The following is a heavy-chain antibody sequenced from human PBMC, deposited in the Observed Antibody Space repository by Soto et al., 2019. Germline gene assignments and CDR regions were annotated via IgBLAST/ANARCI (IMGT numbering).Heavy chain of an antibody. V-gene: IGHV3-21*01. CDR1: GFTFSSYS. CDR3: ARDYYGSGSFDY. J-gene: IGHJ4*02. CDR2: IRGSTSYI. D-gene: IGHD3-10*01. Sequence: GGSLRLSCAASGFTFSSYSMNWVRQAPGKGLEWVSSIRGSTSYIYYADSVKGRFTISRDNAKNSLYLQMNSLRAEDTAVYYCARDYYGSGSFDYWGQGTLVTVSS.